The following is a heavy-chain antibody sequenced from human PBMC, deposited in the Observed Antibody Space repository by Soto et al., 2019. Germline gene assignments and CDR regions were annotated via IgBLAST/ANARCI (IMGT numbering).Heavy chain of an antibody. CDR2: IYYSGST. V-gene: IGHV4-39*01. Sequence: PSETLSLTCTVSGGSISSGSYYWGWIRQPPGKGLEWIGSIYYSGSTYYNPFLKSRVTMSVDTSKNQFSLSLSSVTAADTAVYYCARQKYYDVLSGYSKNWFDPWGQGTLVTVSS. J-gene: IGHJ5*02. CDR3: ARQKYYDVLSGYSKNWFDP. D-gene: IGHD3-3*01. CDR1: GGSISSGSYY.